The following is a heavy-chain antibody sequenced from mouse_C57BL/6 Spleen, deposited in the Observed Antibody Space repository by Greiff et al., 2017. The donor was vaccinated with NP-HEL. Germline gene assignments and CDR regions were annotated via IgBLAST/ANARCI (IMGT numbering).Heavy chain of an antibody. Sequence: QVQLQQSGAELVRPGASVTLSCKASGYTFTDYEMHWVKQTPVHGLEWIGAIYPETGGTAYNQKFKGKAILTADKSSSTAYMELRSLTSEDSAVYYCTSGGRAMDYWGQGTSVTVSS. V-gene: IGHV1-15*01. CDR1: GYTFTDYE. J-gene: IGHJ4*01. CDR2: IYPETGGT. CDR3: TSGGRAMDY.